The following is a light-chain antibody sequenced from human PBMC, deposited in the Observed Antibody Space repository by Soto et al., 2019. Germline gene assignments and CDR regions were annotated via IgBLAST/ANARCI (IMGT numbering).Light chain of an antibody. J-gene: IGKJ1*01. CDR2: RTS. CDR3: QQYHSSPTWT. Sequence: EILLTQSPGTLSLSPGERATLSGRPSQIVGSSYLALYQQRPGQAPRLLMYRTSSRATGIPDRFSGSGSGTAFTLTITRLEPEDFAVYYCQQYHSSPTWTVGQGTKVDTK. CDR1: QIVGSSY. V-gene: IGKV3-20*01.